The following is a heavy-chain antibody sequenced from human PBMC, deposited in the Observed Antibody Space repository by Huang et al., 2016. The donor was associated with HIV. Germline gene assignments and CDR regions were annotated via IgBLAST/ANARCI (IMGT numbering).Heavy chain of an antibody. V-gene: IGHV4-59*11. CDR2: MFYSGST. J-gene: IGHJ2*01. D-gene: IGHD2-15*01. CDR3: ARVTRGPNWYFDL. Sequence: QVLVQESGPGLAKPSETLSLPCTVSGGSISSHHWSWIRQAPGKGLEWIGTMFYSGSTKTNPSLKRRVTISVDTSKNQISLRLASVTAADSAVYFCARVTRGPNWYFDLWGRGTLVTVSS. CDR1: GGSISSHH.